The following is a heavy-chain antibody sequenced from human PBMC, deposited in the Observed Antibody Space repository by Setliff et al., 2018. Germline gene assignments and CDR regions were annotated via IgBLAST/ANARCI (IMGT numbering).Heavy chain of an antibody. CDR3: ARRIKEGNHFFDY. J-gene: IGHJ4*02. D-gene: IGHD2-15*01. Sequence: PGGSLRLSCAVSGFTFTNYALHWVRQATGKGLEWVSAIGGGGDIYYLDSVKGRFTISRDNAKNSLYLQMNSLRVEDTAVYYCARRIKEGNHFFDYWGQGTLVTVSS. CDR1: GFTFTNYA. CDR2: IGGGGDI. V-gene: IGHV3-13*01.